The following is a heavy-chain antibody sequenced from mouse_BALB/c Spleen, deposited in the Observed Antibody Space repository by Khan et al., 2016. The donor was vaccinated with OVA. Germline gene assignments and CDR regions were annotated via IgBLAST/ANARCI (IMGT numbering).Heavy chain of an antibody. V-gene: IGHV1S136*01. CDR3: AAVGNYYVSFAY. D-gene: IGHD1-1*01. J-gene: IGHJ3*01. Sequence: VQLKESGPELVKPGASVKMSCKASGYTFTSYVMHWVKQKPGLGLEWIGYIYPFNDDTKYNEKFKGKATLTSDKSSSTAYMELSSLTSEDSADDYGAAVGNYYVSFAYWGQGTLVTVSA. CDR2: IYPFNDDT. CDR1: GYTFTSYV.